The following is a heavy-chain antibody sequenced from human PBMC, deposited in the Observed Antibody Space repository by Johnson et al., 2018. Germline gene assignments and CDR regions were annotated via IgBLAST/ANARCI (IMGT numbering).Heavy chain of an antibody. CDR3: ARDGGHCTNGVCYLVDV. V-gene: IGHV3-21*01. D-gene: IGHD2-8*01. J-gene: IGHJ6*04. CDR1: GFTFSSHS. Sequence: VQLVESGGGLVKPGGSLRLSCAASGFTFSSHSMNWVRQAPGKGLEWVSLISSSSTYIYYADSVKGRLTISRDNAKNSLYLQMNSLRAEDTAVYYCARDGGHCTNGVCYLVDVWGKGTTVTVSS. CDR2: ISSSSTYI.